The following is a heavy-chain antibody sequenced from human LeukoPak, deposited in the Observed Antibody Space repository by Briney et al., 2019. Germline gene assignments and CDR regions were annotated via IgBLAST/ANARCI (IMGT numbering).Heavy chain of an antibody. CDR2: IYTSGST. CDR3: ARDRNSGWYFDY. D-gene: IGHD6-19*01. CDR1: GGSISNYY. J-gene: IGHJ4*02. Sequence: PSETLSLTCTVSGGSISNYYWSWIREPAGRGLEWIGRIYTSGSTNYNPSLKSRVTMSVDTSMNQFSLKPSSVTAADTAVYYCARDRNSGWYFDYWGQGTLDTVSS. V-gene: IGHV4-4*07.